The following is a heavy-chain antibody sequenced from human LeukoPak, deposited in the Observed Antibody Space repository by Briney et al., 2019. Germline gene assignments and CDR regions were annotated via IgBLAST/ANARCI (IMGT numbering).Heavy chain of an antibody. D-gene: IGHD3-3*02. J-gene: IGHJ6*03. CDR3: AKVSHYYYYYYMDV. CDR2: ISYDGSNK. Sequence: GGSLRLSCAASGFTFDDYGMHWVRQAPGKGLEWVAAISYDGSNKYYADSVKGRFTISRDNSKNTLYLQMNSLRAEDTAVYYCAKVSHYYYYYYMDVWGKGTTVTVSS. V-gene: IGHV3-30*18. CDR1: GFTFDDYG.